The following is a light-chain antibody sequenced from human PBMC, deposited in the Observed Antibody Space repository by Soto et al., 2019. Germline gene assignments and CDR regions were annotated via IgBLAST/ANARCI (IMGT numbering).Light chain of an antibody. CDR1: SSDVGAYKF. V-gene: IGLV2-14*01. Sequence: QSALTQPASVSGSPGQSITIFCTGTSSDVGAYKFVSWYRHHPGRAPQVMIYEVTNRPSGVSSRFSGSKSGNTASLTISGLKPEDEGDYYCSSYSSTSTPWVLGGGTKVTVL. J-gene: IGLJ3*02. CDR2: EVT. CDR3: SSYSSTSTPWV.